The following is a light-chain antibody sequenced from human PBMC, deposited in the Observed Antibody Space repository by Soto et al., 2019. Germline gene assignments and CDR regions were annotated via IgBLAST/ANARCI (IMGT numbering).Light chain of an antibody. CDR3: QQYGSSGT. CDR2: GAS. J-gene: IGKJ1*01. V-gene: IGKV3-20*01. Sequence: EAGLMQSSGTLSLTPGARATVSCRASQSVSNNYLAWYQQKPGPAPRLLIYGASNRATGIPDRFSGSGSGTDFTLTISRLEPEDFAEYYCQQYGSSGTFGQGTKVDI. CDR1: QSVSNNY.